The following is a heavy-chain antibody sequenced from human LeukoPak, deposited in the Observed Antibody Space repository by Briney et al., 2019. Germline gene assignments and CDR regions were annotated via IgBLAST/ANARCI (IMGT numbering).Heavy chain of an antibody. V-gene: IGHV1-18*01. CDR3: ARDTEIVVVPAAITGPPNWFDP. CDR2: ISAYNGNT. D-gene: IGHD2-2*02. Sequence: ASVKVPCKASGGTFSSYAISWVRQAPGQGLEWMGWISAYNGNTNYAQKLQGRVTMTTDTSTSTAYMELRSLRSDDTAVYYCARDTEIVVVPAAITGPPNWFDPWGQGTLVTVSS. CDR1: GGTFSSYA. J-gene: IGHJ5*02.